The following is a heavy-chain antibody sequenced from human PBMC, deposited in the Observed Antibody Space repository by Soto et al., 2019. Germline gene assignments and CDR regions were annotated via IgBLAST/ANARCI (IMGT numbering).Heavy chain of an antibody. CDR2: INHSGST. CDR1: GGSFSGYY. D-gene: IGHD4-17*01. CDR3: ARASWAYGDYEAWFDP. Sequence: PSETLSLTCAVYGGSFSGYYWSWIRQPPGKGLEWIGEINHSGSTNYNPSLKSRVTISVDTSKNQFSLKLSSVTAAGTAVYYCARASWAYGDYEAWFDPWGQGTLVTVSS. J-gene: IGHJ5*02. V-gene: IGHV4-34*01.